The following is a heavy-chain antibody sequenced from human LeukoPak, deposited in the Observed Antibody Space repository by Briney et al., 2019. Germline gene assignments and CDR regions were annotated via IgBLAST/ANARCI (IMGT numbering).Heavy chain of an antibody. Sequence: GGSLRLSCAASGFTFSSYWMSWVRQAPGKGLEWVANIKQDGSEKYYVDYVKGRFTISRDNAKNSLYLQMNSLRAEDTAVYYCARVGDYYYDSSGYYDYYYGMDVWGQGTTVTVSS. D-gene: IGHD3-22*01. CDR1: GFTFSSYW. CDR2: IKQDGSEK. V-gene: IGHV3-7*01. J-gene: IGHJ6*02. CDR3: ARVGDYYYDSSGYYDYYYGMDV.